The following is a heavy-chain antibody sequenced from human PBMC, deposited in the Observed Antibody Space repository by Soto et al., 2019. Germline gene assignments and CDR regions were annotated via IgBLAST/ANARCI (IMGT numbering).Heavy chain of an antibody. Sequence: SETLSLTCAVSGYSIRSGYFWGWIRQHPGKGLEWMGSMKHSGITYYNLSLKSRVTISVDTSKNQLSLKLSSATAADTAVYYCARSMYSTSAQLYYGMDVWGQGTTVTVSS. D-gene: IGHD6-6*01. CDR1: GYSIRSGYF. V-gene: IGHV4-38-2*01. CDR2: MKHSGIT. J-gene: IGHJ6*02. CDR3: ARSMYSTSAQLYYGMDV.